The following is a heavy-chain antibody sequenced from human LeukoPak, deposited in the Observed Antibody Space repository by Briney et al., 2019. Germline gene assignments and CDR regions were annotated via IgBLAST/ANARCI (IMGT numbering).Heavy chain of an antibody. Sequence: GGSLRLSCAASGFTFSSYWMTWVRQAPGKGLEWVANINHDGSEKNYVESVKGRFTISRDNSKNSLYLQMNSLRTEDTALYYCAKVPTVVTPNFDYWGQGTLVTVSS. CDR2: INHDGSEK. V-gene: IGHV3-7*05. CDR1: GFTFSSYW. J-gene: IGHJ4*02. D-gene: IGHD4-23*01. CDR3: AKVPTVVTPNFDY.